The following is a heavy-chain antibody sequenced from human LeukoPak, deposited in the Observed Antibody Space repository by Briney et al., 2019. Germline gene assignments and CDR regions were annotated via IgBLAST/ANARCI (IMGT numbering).Heavy chain of an antibody. D-gene: IGHD6-6*01. CDR2: IYPGDSDT. V-gene: IGHV5-51*01. Sequence: GESLKISCKGSGYSFTSYWVGWVRQMPGQGLEWMGIIYPGDSDTRYSSPFQGQVTISADKSISTAYLQWSSLKASDTAMYYCARLITARTFDYWGQGTLVTVSS. CDR3: ARLITARTFDY. CDR1: GYSFTSYW. J-gene: IGHJ4*02.